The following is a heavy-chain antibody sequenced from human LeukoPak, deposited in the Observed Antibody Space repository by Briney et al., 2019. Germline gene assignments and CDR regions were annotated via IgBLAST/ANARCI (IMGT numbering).Heavy chain of an antibody. Sequence: ASXXTFSSYAMHWVRQXPGKGLXXXAVISYDGSNKYYADSVKGRFTISRDNSKNTLYLQMNSLRAEDTAVYYCARVVHGIDWYFDLWGRGTLVTVSS. J-gene: IGHJ2*01. V-gene: IGHV3-30*04. D-gene: IGHD1-1*01. CDR1: XXTFSSYA. CDR3: ARVVHGIDWYFDL. CDR2: ISYDGSNK.